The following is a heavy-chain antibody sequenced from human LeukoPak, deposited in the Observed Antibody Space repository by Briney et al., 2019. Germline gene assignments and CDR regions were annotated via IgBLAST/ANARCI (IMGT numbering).Heavy chain of an antibody. J-gene: IGHJ4*02. Sequence: KNGESLKISCKGSGYSFTNYWIGWVRQMPGKGLEWMGIIQPGDGDTKYSPSFQGQVTISADKPINTAYLQWNSLKASDTAMYYCARVPPYYYTTGRIFAGPWDYWGQGTLVTVSS. CDR2: IQPGDGDT. CDR1: GYSFTNYW. V-gene: IGHV5-51*01. CDR3: ARVPPYYYTTGRIFAGPWDY. D-gene: IGHD3-10*01.